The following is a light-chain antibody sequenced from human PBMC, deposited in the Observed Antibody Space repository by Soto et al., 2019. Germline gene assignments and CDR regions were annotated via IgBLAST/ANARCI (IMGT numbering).Light chain of an antibody. CDR2: VTN. Sequence: QSVLTQPPSVSGAPGQRVTISCTGSSSNIGAGYPVHWYQQLPGTAPKLLIYVTNNRPSGVPDRFSGSKSGTSASLAITGLRAEDEADYYCQTYDSSFRGSVFGGGTKVTVL. CDR3: QTYDSSFRGSV. V-gene: IGLV1-40*01. J-gene: IGLJ2*01. CDR1: SSNIGAGYP.